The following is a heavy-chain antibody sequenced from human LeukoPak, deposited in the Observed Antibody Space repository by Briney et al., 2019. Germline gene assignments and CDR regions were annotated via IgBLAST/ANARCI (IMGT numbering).Heavy chain of an antibody. Sequence: SETESLICTVSGGSISSYYWSWIRQPPGKGLEWIGYIYYSGSTNYNPSLKSRVTISVDTSKNQFSLKLSSVTAADTAVYYCARVARTRPPYAFDIWGQGTMVTVSS. D-gene: IGHD5-12*01. CDR1: GGSISSYY. J-gene: IGHJ3*02. CDR2: IYYSGST. V-gene: IGHV4-59*01. CDR3: ARVARTRPPYAFDI.